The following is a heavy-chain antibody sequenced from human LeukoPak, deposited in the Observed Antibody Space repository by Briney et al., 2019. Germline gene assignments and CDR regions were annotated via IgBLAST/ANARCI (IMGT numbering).Heavy chain of an antibody. CDR3: ARGKRARCLQAYYFDY. V-gene: IGHV1-2*02. J-gene: IGHJ4*02. CDR2: INPNSGGT. Sequence: GASVKVSCKASGYTFTGYYMHWVRQAPGQGLEWMGWINPNSGGTNYAQKFQGRVTMTRDTPISTAYMELSRLRSDDTAVYYCARGKRARCLQAYYFDYWGQGTLVTVSS. CDR1: GYTFTGYY. D-gene: IGHD5-24*01.